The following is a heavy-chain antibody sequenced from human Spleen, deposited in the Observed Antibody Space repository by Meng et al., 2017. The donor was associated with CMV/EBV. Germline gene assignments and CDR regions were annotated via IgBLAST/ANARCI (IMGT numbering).Heavy chain of an antibody. CDR1: GGTFSSHA. Sequence: SVKVSCKASGGTFSSHAISWVRQAPGQGLEWMGGIIPILDIADNAQKFQGRVTITADESTSTAYMELSSLRSEDTAVYYCARDRTIFGVVIKRNGMDVWGQGTTVTVSS. CDR2: IIPILDIA. J-gene: IGHJ6*02. D-gene: IGHD3-3*01. V-gene: IGHV1-69*10. CDR3: ARDRTIFGVVIKRNGMDV.